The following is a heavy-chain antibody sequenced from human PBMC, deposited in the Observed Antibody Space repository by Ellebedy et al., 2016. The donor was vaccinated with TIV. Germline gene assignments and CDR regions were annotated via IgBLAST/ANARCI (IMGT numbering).Heavy chain of an antibody. CDR1: GYTLTELS. CDR2: FDPEDGET. CDR3: ATVIGLVLPFDP. D-gene: IGHD6-19*01. Sequence: ASVKVSXXVSGYTLTELSMHWVRQAPGKGLEWMGGFDPEDGETIYAQKFQGRVTMTEDTSTDTAYMELSSLRSEDTAVYYCATVIGLVLPFDPWGQGTLVTVSS. J-gene: IGHJ5*02. V-gene: IGHV1-24*01.